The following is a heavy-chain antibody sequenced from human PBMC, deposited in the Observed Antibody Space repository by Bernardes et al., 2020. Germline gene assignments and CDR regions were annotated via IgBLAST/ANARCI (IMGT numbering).Heavy chain of an antibody. V-gene: IGHV4-61*01. CDR1: GGSVSSGSYY. CDR2: IYYSGST. CDR3: ASTRITMVQGVIITSTTGGDYYYDGMDV. D-gene: IGHD3-10*01. J-gene: IGHJ6*02. Sequence: SETLSLTCTVSGGSVSSGSYYWSWIRQPPGKGLEWIGYIYYSGSTNYNPSLKSRVTISVDTSKNQFSLKLSSVTAADTAVYYCASTRITMVQGVIITSTTGGDYYYDGMDVWGQGTTVTVSS.